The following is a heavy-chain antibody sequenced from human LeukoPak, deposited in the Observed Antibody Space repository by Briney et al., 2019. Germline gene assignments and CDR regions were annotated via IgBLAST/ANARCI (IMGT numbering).Heavy chain of an antibody. CDR1: GLSFSTYW. V-gene: IGHV3-7*01. J-gene: IGHJ4*02. CDR3: VRDGSNGDGYKN. CDR2: IKEDGSRV. Sequence: GGSLRLSCAASGLSFSTYWMSWVRQAPGGGLEWVANIKEDGSRVQYVESVKDRFTISRDNAKNTLYLQMSSLRVEDTAVYHCVRDGSNGDGYKNWGQGTLVTVSS. D-gene: IGHD5-24*01.